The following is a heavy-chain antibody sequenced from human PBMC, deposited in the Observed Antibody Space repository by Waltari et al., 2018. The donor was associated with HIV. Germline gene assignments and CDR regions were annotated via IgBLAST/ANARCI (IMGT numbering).Heavy chain of an antibody. D-gene: IGHD3-10*01. CDR2: QYTEGRT. J-gene: IGHJ6*02. V-gene: IGHV3-53*01. CDR3: ARMKRSYGSGQSRYFYFGMDV. Sequence: VQLVESGGGLVQPGGSLRLHCATSGFSVRDIYISWVGLDPGKGLQWVSVQYTEGRTQYMDSVKGRFTIFRDDSKNTLYLQMNSLRVDDTAIYYCARMKRSYGSGQSRYFYFGMDVWGQGTTVIISS. CDR1: GFSVRDIY.